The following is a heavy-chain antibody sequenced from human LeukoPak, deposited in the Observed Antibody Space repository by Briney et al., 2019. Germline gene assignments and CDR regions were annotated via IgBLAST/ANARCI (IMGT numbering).Heavy chain of an antibody. CDR1: GGSFSGYY. Sequence: SETLPLTCAVYGGSFSGYYWSWIRQPPGKGLEWIGEINHSGSTNYNPSLKSRVTISVDTSKNQFSLKLSSVTAADTAVYYWAKDTYYYDSSGSRWFGPWGQGTLVTVSS. J-gene: IGHJ5*02. CDR3: AKDTYYYDSSGSRWFGP. V-gene: IGHV4-34*01. D-gene: IGHD3-22*01. CDR2: INHSGST.